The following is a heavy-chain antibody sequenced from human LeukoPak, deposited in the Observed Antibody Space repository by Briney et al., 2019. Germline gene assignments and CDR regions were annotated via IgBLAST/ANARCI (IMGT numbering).Heavy chain of an antibody. J-gene: IGHJ4*02. CDR1: GYTFTSRV. Sequence: ASVKVSCKASGYTFTSRVINWVRQAPGQGLEWMGWISSYNGNTYYAQNFQGRVTLTTDTSTSTAYMELRSLTSDDTAVYFCARWSGSGDDSNYFDYWGQGTLVTVSS. CDR2: ISSYNGNT. D-gene: IGHD5-12*01. V-gene: IGHV1-18*01. CDR3: ARWSGSGDDSNYFDY.